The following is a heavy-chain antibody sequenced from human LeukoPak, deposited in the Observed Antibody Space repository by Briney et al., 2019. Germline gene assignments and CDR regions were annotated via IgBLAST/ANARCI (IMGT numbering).Heavy chain of an antibody. CDR1: GYSFTTFS. CDR2: INANSGKT. V-gene: IGHV1-18*01. D-gene: IGHD3-16*01. Sequence: ASVNVSCKASGYSFTTFSIAWVRQAPGQGLEWMGWINANSGKTHYAQKFHDRVTMTTDTSTNTAYMELRGLKSDDTAMYYCSRDSTFGAAVDFNYWGQGTLVTASS. J-gene: IGHJ4*02. CDR3: SRDSTFGAAVDFNY.